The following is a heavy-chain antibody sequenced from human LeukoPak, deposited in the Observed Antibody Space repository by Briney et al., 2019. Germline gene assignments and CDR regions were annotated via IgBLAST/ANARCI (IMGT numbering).Heavy chain of an antibody. CDR2: ISAYNGNT. CDR3: ARRLTGYYSIDYFDY. Sequence: ASVKVSCKASGYTFTSYGISWVRQAPGQGLEWMGWISAYNGNTNYAQKLQGRVTMTTDTSTRTAYMELRSLRSDDTAVYYCARRLTGYYSIDYFDYWGQGTLVTVSS. V-gene: IGHV1-18*01. CDR1: GYTFTSYG. J-gene: IGHJ4*02. D-gene: IGHD3-9*01.